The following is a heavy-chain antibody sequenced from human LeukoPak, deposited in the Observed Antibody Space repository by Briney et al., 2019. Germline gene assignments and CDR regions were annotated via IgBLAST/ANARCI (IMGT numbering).Heavy chain of an antibody. CDR2: ISGSSIYI. CDR1: GFTFSSYS. CDR3: ARDLPDDSSGSYYGY. J-gene: IGHJ4*02. V-gene: IGHV3-21*01. Sequence: GGSLRLSCAGFGFTFSSYSMIWVRQAPGKGLEWVSSISGSSIYIFYADSVKGRFTISRDNAKNSLYLQMNSLRVEDTAVYYCARDLPDDSSGSYYGYWGQGTLVTVSS. D-gene: IGHD3-22*01.